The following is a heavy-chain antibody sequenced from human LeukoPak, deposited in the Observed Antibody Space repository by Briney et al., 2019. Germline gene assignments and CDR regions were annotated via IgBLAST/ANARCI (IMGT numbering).Heavy chain of an antibody. CDR2: ISGSGGST. D-gene: IGHD4-17*01. Sequence: GGSLRLSCAASGFTFSSYAMSWVRQAPGKGLEWVSAISGSGGSTYYADSVKGRYTISRDNSKNTLYLQMNSLRAEDTAVYYCAKDYGDWEYYFDYWGQGTLVTVSS. CDR1: GFTFSSYA. CDR3: AKDYGDWEYYFDY. J-gene: IGHJ4*02. V-gene: IGHV3-23*01.